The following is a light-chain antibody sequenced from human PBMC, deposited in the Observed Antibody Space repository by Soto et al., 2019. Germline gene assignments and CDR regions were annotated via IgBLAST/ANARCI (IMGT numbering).Light chain of an antibody. Sequence: DVVMTQSPLALPVTLGQPASISCRSAQSLVHNDGDTYLSWFQQRPGRSPRRLIYKVSKRDSGVPDRLSGSWSGTDFIPKLSRVEAEDFGLYYCMQGTHWPWTFGQGTKVEIK. V-gene: IGKV2-30*02. CDR3: MQGTHWPWT. CDR1: QSLVHNDGDTY. J-gene: IGKJ1*01. CDR2: KVS.